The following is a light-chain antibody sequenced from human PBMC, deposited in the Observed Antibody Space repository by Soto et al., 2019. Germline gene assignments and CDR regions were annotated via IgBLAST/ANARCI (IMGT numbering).Light chain of an antibody. Sequence: EIVLTQSPATLSLSPGERAALSCRASQSVIRYLAWYQQKPGQAPRLLIYDSSNRATGIPARFSGSGSGTDFTRTISSLEPEDFAVYYCQQRISWPQTFGQGTKVEIK. CDR2: DSS. CDR1: QSVIRY. J-gene: IGKJ1*01. V-gene: IGKV3-11*01. CDR3: QQRISWPQT.